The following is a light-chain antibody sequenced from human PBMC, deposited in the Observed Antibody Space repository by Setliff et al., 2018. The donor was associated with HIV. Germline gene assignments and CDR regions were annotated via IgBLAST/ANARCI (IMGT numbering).Light chain of an antibody. J-gene: IGLJ1*01. Sequence: SVLTQPASVSGSPGQSITISCTGISSDVGFSNSVSWYQQHPGKAPKLLVYEVSNRPSGVSNRFSGSKSGNTASLTISGLQAEDEGDYYCSSFLSTTTSVFGSGTKVTVL. CDR3: SSFLSTTTSV. CDR1: SSDVGFSNS. V-gene: IGLV2-14*01. CDR2: EVS.